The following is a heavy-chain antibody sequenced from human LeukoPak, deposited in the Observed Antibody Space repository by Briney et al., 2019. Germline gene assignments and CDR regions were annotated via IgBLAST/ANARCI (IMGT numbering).Heavy chain of an antibody. D-gene: IGHD1-1*01. CDR2: INHSGST. J-gene: IGHJ4*02. Sequence: PSETLSLTCAVYGGTFSGYYWNWIRQPPGKGLEWIGGINHSGSTNYNPALKSRVTISVDTSKNQFSLKLSSLTAAEPAVYYCARHGVGWKGYFDYWGQGTLLTVSS. CDR1: GGTFSGYY. CDR3: ARHGVGWKGYFDY. V-gene: IGHV4-34*01.